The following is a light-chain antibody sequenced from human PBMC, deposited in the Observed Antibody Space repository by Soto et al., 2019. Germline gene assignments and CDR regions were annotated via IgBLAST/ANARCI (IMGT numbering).Light chain of an antibody. CDR1: QGISNY. CDR3: QKYNGARWT. J-gene: IGKJ1*01. V-gene: IGKV1-27*01. Sequence: DIQMTQSPSSLSASVGDRVTITCRASQGISNYLAWYQQKPGKVPKLLIYAASTLQSAVPPRFSGSGSGTDFPLTISSLQPEDVATYFCQKYNGARWTFGQGTKVEIK. CDR2: AAS.